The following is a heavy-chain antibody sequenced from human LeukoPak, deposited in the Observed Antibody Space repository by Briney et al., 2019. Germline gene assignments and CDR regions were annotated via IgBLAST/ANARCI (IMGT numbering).Heavy chain of an antibody. CDR1: GFTFDNYG. D-gene: IGHD4-17*01. Sequence: GGSLRLSCAASGFTFDNYGMSWVRQAPGKGLEWVSGINWSGSSTGYADSVKGRFTISRDNAKNSLYLQMNSLRAEDTALYYCARAGSSYGDYYYYYYYMDVWGKGTTVTVSS. CDR2: INWSGSST. V-gene: IGHV3-20*04. J-gene: IGHJ6*03. CDR3: ARAGSSYGDYYYYYYYMDV.